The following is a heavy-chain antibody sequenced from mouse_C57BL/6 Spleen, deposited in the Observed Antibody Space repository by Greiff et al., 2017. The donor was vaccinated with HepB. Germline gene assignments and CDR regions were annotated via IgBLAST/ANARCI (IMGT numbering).Heavy chain of an antibody. V-gene: IGHV1-7*01. CDR1: GYTFTSYW. J-gene: IGHJ4*01. Sequence: VKLVESGAELAKPGASVSLSCKASGYTFTSYWMHWVTQRPGPGLEWIGYINPSSGYTKYNQKFKDKATLTADKYSSTAYMQLSSLTYADSAVYYCARYYDYDGSYAMDYWGQGTSVTVSS. D-gene: IGHD2-4*01. CDR3: ARYYDYDGSYAMDY. CDR2: INPSSGYT.